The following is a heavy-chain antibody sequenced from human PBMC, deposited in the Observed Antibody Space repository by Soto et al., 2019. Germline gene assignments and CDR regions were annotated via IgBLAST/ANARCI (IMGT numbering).Heavy chain of an antibody. V-gene: IGHV5-51*01. CDR2: IYPGDSDT. J-gene: IGHJ6*02. Sequence: GESLKISCKGSGYSFTSYWIGWVRQMPGKGLEGLGIIYPGDSDTRYSPSFQGQVTISADKSISTAYLQWSSLKASDTAMYYCARRDCSSTSYYKSYYYGMDVWGQGTTVTVSS. CDR3: ARRDCSSTSYYKSYYYGMDV. CDR1: GYSFTSYW. D-gene: IGHD2-2*02.